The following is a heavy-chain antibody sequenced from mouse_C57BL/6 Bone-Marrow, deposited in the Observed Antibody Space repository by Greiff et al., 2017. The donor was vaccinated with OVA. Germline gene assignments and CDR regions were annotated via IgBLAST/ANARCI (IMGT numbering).Heavy chain of an antibody. D-gene: IGHD1-1*01. Sequence: VMLVESGPELVKPGASVKISCKASGYAFSSSWMNWVKQRPGKGLEWIGRIYPGDGDTNYNGKFKGKATLTADKSSSTAYMQLSSLTSEDSAVYFCASPYYYGIFDYWGQGTTLTVSS. CDR1: GYAFSSSW. V-gene: IGHV1-82*01. J-gene: IGHJ2*01. CDR3: ASPYYYGIFDY. CDR2: IYPGDGDT.